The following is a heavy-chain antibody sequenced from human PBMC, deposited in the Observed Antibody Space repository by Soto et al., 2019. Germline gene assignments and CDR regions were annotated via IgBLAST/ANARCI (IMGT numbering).Heavy chain of an antibody. CDR2: IKEDGRKK. D-gene: IGHD7-27*01. CDR1: GLTSSNDW. Sequence: PGGSLRLSCAASGLTSSNDWMNWVLQAPGKVLEWVANIKEDGRKKTYVDSVKGRFTISRDNANNSLYLQINSLRAEDTALYYCVRGTLTPGLDNRGQGTLGTVSS. CDR3: VRGTLTPGLDN. J-gene: IGHJ4*02. V-gene: IGHV3-7*03.